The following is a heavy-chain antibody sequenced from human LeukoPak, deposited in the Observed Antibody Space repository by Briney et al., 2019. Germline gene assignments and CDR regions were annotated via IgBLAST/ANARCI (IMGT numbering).Heavy chain of an antibody. V-gene: IGHV3-53*01. Sequence: PGGSLRLSCAASGFTVSSNYMSWVRQAPGKGLEWVSVIYSGGSTYYADSVKGRFTISRDNSKNTQYLQMNSLRAEDTAVYYCASGEELQYFDYWGQGTLVTVSS. J-gene: IGHJ4*02. CDR3: ASGEELQYFDY. CDR1: GFTVSSNY. D-gene: IGHD1-26*01. CDR2: IYSGGST.